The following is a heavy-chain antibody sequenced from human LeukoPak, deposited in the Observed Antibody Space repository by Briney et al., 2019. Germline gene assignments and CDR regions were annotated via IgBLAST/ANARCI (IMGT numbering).Heavy chain of an antibody. J-gene: IGHJ4*02. CDR3: ASDLPPGSYYGNYFDY. CDR2: INPNSGDT. V-gene: IGHV1-2*02. Sequence: GASVKVSCKASGYTFTGYYMHWMRQAPGQGLEWMGWINPNSGDTNYAQKFQGRVTMTRDASASTAYMELSSLRSEDTAVHYCASDLPPGSYYGNYFDYWGQGTLVTVSS. D-gene: IGHD1-26*01. CDR1: GYTFTGYY.